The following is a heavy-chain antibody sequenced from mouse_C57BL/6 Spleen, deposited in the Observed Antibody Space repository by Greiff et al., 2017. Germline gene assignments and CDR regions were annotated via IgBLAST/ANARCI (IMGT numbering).Heavy chain of an antibody. D-gene: IGHD2-1*01. CDR1: GFNIKDDY. CDR2: IYPENGDT. CDR3: TSYGNYGY. V-gene: IGHV14-4*01. Sequence: VQLKESGAELVRPGASVKLSCTASGFNIKDDYMHWVKQRPEQGLEWIGWIYPENGDTEYASKFQGKATITADTSSNTASLQLSTLTSEDTAVYYCTSYGNYGYWGQGTTLTVSS. J-gene: IGHJ2*01.